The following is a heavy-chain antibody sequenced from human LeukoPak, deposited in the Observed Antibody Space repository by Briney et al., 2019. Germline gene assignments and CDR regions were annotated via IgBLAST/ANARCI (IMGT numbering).Heavy chain of an antibody. Sequence: PSETLSLTCTASGGSISSYYWSWIRQPAGKGLEWIGRIYTSGSTNYNPSLESRVTMSVDTSKNQFSLKLSSVTAADTAMYYCARGGTMGNANWFDPWGQGTLVTVSS. V-gene: IGHV4-4*07. CDR2: IYTSGST. CDR1: GGSISSYY. J-gene: IGHJ5*02. D-gene: IGHD3-16*01. CDR3: ARGGTMGNANWFDP.